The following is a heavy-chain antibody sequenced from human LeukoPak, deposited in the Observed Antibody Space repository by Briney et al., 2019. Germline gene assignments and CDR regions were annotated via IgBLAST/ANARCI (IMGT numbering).Heavy chain of an antibody. J-gene: IGHJ4*02. Sequence: GGSLRLSCAAAGFTFSSYWMHWVRQAPGKGLVWVSRINSDGSSTTYADSVKGRFTISRDNAKNTLYLQMNSLRPEDTAVYYCARDVDYHATSECFDYWGQGTLVTVSS. V-gene: IGHV3-74*03. CDR2: INSDGSST. CDR3: ARDVDYHATSECFDY. D-gene: IGHD1-26*01. CDR1: GFTFSSYW.